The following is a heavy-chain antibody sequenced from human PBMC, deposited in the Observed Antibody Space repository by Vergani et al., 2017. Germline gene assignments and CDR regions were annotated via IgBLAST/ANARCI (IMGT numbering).Heavy chain of an antibody. J-gene: IGHJ4*02. D-gene: IGHD1-26*01. V-gene: IGHV4-61*02. CDR2: MHTTGTT. Sequence: QVQLQESGPGLVKPSQTLSLTCSVSGGSISSGSYYWSWIRQPAGKGLEWIGRMHTTGTTNYSPSLKSRATISVDASKNQFSLNLSSVTAADTAVYYCAREATRSWDWGQGTLVTVSS. CDR1: GGSISSGSYY. CDR3: AREATRSWD.